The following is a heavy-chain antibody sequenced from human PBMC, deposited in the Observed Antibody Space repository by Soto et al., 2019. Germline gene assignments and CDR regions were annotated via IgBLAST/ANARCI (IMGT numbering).Heavy chain of an antibody. D-gene: IGHD3-10*01. CDR3: ARVLRGEFHY. V-gene: IGHV4-31*03. CDR2: IYYRGST. CDR1: GGSISSGGYY. J-gene: IGHJ4*01. Sequence: QVQLQESAPGLVKPSQTLSLTCTVSGGSISSGGYYWSWIRQHPGKGLEWIGDIYYRGSTYYKPSLKSRVTISVDTSKSQFSLQLSSVTAPATAVYYCARVLRGEFHYWGQGTLVTVSS.